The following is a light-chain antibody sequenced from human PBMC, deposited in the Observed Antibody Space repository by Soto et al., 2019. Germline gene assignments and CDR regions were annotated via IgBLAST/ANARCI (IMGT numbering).Light chain of an antibody. J-gene: IGLJ2*01. CDR2: DVN. CDR1: SSDVGGYNY. Sequence: QSALTQPASVSGSPGPSITISCTGTSSDVGGYNYFSWYQQPPGKAPKLMIYDVNTRPSGVSNRFTGSQAGNTASLTISGLQAEDEADYYCSSYTSSSSFGGGTKLTVL. CDR3: SSYTSSSS. V-gene: IGLV2-14*01.